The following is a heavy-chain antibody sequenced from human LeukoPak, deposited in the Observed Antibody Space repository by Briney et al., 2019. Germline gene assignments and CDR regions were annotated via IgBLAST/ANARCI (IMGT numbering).Heavy chain of an antibody. CDR1: GGSISSYY. Sequence: SETLSLTCTVSGGSISSYYWSWIRQPPGKGLEWIGYIYYSGSTNYNPSLKSRVTISVDTSKNQFSLKLSSVTAADTAVYYCAREPRGYYDSSGYYTNWYFDLWGRGTLVTVSS. J-gene: IGHJ2*01. CDR2: IYYSGST. V-gene: IGHV4-59*12. CDR3: AREPRGYYDSSGYYTNWYFDL. D-gene: IGHD3-22*01.